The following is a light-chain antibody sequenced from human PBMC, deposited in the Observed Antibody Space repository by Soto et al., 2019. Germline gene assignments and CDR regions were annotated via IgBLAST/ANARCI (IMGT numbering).Light chain of an antibody. CDR1: SGSVSTSYY. Sequence: QAVVTQEPSFSMSPGGTVTLTCGLSSGSVSTSYYPSWYQQTPGQAPRTLIYSTNTRSSGVPDRFSGSILGNKAALTITGAQADDESDYYCVLYMGSGISWVFGGGTKVTVL. CDR2: STN. CDR3: VLYMGSGISWV. J-gene: IGLJ3*02. V-gene: IGLV8-61*01.